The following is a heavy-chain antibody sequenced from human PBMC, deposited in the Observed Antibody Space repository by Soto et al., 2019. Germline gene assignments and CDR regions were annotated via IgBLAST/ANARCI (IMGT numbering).Heavy chain of an antibody. CDR2: INPSGGST. D-gene: IGHD3-10*01. CDR1: GYTFTSYY. CDR3: ASSFLGFRGVLTAQFQA. J-gene: IGHJ1*01. Sequence: GASVKVSCKASGYTFTSYYMHWVRQAPGQGLEWMGIINPSGGSTSYAQKFQGRVTMTTDASTSTAYMELTGLRSDDTAMYYCASSFLGFRGVLTAQFQAWGKGTPVTVSS. V-gene: IGHV1-46*01.